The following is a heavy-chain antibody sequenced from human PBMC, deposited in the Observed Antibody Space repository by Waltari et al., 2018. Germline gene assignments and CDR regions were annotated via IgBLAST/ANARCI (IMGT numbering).Heavy chain of an antibody. CDR1: GFTFSSSA. D-gene: IGHD4-17*01. CDR2: ISYDGSNK. Sequence: QVQLVESGGGVVQPGRSLRLSCAASGFTFSSSAMHWVRQAPGKGLEWVAVISYDGSNKDYADSVKGRFTISRDNSKNTLYLQMNSLRAEDTAVYYCAKGTGVYGDYDNWFDPWGQGTLVTVSS. J-gene: IGHJ5*02. V-gene: IGHV3-30*07. CDR3: AKGTGVYGDYDNWFDP.